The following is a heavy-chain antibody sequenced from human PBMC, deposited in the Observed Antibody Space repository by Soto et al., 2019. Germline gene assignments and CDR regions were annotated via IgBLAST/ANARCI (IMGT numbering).Heavy chain of an antibody. CDR1: GGSISSYY. D-gene: IGHD3-9*01. CDR3: ERETAIYGMDV. J-gene: IGHJ6*02. Sequence: SETLSLTCTVSGGSISSYYWSWIRQPPGKGLEWIGYIYYSGSTNYNPSLKSRVTISVDTSKNQFSLKLSSVTAADTAVYYCERETAIYGMDVWGQGTTVTVSS. V-gene: IGHV4-59*01. CDR2: IYYSGST.